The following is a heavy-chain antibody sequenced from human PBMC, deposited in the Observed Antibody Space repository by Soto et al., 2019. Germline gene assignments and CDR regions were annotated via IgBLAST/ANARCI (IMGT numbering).Heavy chain of an antibody. CDR3: ARGSIAATNWFDP. CDR1: GGSFSGYY. Sequence: LSLTCAVYGGSFSGYYWSWIRQPPGKGLEWIGEINHSGSTNYNPSLKGRVTISVDTSKDQFSLKLSSVTAADTAVYYCARGSIAATNWFDPWGQGTLVTVSS. V-gene: IGHV4-34*01. D-gene: IGHD6-6*01. CDR2: INHSGST. J-gene: IGHJ5*02.